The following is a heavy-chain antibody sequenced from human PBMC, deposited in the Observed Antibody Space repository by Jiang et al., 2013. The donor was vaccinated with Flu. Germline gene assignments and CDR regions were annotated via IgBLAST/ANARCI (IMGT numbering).Heavy chain of an antibody. D-gene: IGHD4-17*01. CDR2: VYPEDSDS. V-gene: IGHV5-51*03. Sequence: GAEVKKPGESLKISCKGSGYIFSNYWIGWVRQKPGKGLEWMGIVYPEDSDSRYSQAFQGQVSMSADRSINTAYLQWXSLKASDTATYYCARLAALDGDYLYWGQGTLV. J-gene: IGHJ4*02. CDR1: GYIFSNYW. CDR3: ARLAALDGDYLY.